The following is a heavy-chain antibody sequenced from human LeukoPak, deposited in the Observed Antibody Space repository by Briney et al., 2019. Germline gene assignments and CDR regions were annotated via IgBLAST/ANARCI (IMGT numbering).Heavy chain of an antibody. V-gene: IGHV3-30-3*01. CDR3: ARELWFGELPDY. J-gene: IGHJ4*02. D-gene: IGHD3-10*01. CDR1: GFTFSSYA. CDR2: ISYDGSNK. Sequence: PGGSLRISCAASGFTFSSYAMHWVRQAPGKGLEWVAVISYDGSNKYYADSVKGRFTISRDNSKNTLYLQMNSLRAEDTAVYYCARELWFGELPDYWGQGTLVTVSS.